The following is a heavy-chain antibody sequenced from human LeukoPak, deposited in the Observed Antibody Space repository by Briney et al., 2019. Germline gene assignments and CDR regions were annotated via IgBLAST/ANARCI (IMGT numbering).Heavy chain of an antibody. Sequence: SETLSLTCTVSGGSISSGGYYWSWIRQHPGKGLEWIGYIYYSGSTYYNPSLKSRVTISVDTSKNQFSLKLSSVTAADTAVYYCARVSGLVVYACVDHWGQGTLVTVSS. J-gene: IGHJ4*02. CDR3: ARVSGLVVYACVDH. D-gene: IGHD2-8*02. CDR1: GGSISSGGYY. V-gene: IGHV4-31*03. CDR2: IYYSGST.